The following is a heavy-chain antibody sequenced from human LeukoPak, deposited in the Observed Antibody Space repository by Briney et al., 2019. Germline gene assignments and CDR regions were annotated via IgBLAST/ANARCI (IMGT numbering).Heavy chain of an antibody. CDR3: ARDTTYYGSGSYYSDAFDI. CDR2: IKQDGSEK. CDR1: GFTFSSYW. D-gene: IGHD3-10*01. J-gene: IGHJ3*02. V-gene: IGHV3-7*03. Sequence: AGGSLRLSCAASGFTFSSYWMSWVRHAPGKGLEWVANIKQDGSEKYYVDSVKGRFTISRDNAKNSLYLQMNSLRAEDTAVYYCARDTTYYGSGSYYSDAFDIWGQGTMVTVSS.